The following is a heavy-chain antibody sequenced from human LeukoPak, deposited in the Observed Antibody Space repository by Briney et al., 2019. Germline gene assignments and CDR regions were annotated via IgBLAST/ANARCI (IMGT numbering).Heavy chain of an antibody. CDR3: ASAARGDNFGSSL. J-gene: IGHJ4*02. CDR1: GFTFSSYS. Sequence: GGSLRLSCAASGFTFSSYSMNWVRQAPGKGLEWVSSISSSSSYIYYADSVKGRFTISRDNAKNSLYLQMTSLRVEDTAVYYCASAARGDNFGSSLWGQGTLVTVSS. CDR2: ISSSSSYI. D-gene: IGHD2-21*01. V-gene: IGHV3-21*01.